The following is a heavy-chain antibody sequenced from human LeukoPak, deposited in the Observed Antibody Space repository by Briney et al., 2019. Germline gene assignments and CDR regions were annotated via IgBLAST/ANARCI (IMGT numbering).Heavy chain of an antibody. V-gene: IGHV3-7*01. CDR3: ARPRRMYGSGSYAFDI. D-gene: IGHD3-10*01. J-gene: IGHJ3*02. Sequence: GGSLRLSCAASGFTLSRYWMSWVRQAPGKGLEWVANIKPDGSEKHYVDSVKGRFTISRDYAKKSLYLQMNSLRAEDTAVYYCARPRRMYGSGSYAFDIWGQGTMVTVSS. CDR1: GFTLSRYW. CDR2: IKPDGSEK.